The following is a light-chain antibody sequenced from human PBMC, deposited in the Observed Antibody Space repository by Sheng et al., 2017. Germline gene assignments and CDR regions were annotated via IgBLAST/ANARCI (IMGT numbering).Light chain of an antibody. CDR3: HSYDSSLSGSV. Sequence: QSVLTQPPSVSGAPGQRVTISCAGSSSNIGAGYAVHWYQQLPSTAPKLLIYGNNNRPSGVPDRFSGSKSGTSVSLAITGLQAEDEADYYCHSYDSSLSGSVFGGGTKLTV. V-gene: IGLV1-40*01. J-gene: IGLJ2*01. CDR1: SSNIGAGYA. CDR2: GNN.